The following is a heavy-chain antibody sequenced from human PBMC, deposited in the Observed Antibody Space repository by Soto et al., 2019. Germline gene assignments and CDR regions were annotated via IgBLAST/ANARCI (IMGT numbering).Heavy chain of an antibody. Sequence: GGSLRLSCAASGFTFSSYGMHWVRQAPGKGLEWVAVIWYDGSNKYYADSVKGRFTISRDNSKNTLYLQMNSLRAEDTAVYYCARAARGGDDILPGYPERKAPFDYWGQGT. CDR2: IWYDGSNK. CDR1: GFTFSSYG. V-gene: IGHV3-33*01. D-gene: IGHD3-9*01. J-gene: IGHJ4*02. CDR3: ARAARGGDDILPGYPERKAPFDY.